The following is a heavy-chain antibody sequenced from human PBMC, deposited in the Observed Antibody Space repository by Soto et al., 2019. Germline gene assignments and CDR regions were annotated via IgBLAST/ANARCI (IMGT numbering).Heavy chain of an antibody. CDR1: GYSFTSYW. J-gene: IGHJ5*02. V-gene: IGHV5-51*01. CDR2: IYPGDFDT. CDR3: ARQGSSSSISWFDP. Sequence: GESLKISCKASGYSFTSYWIGWVRQVPGKGLEWMGIIYPGDFDTRYSPSFQGQVTISADKSISTAYLQWSSLKASDTAMYYCARQGSSSSISWFDPWGQGTLVTVSS. D-gene: IGHD6-6*01.